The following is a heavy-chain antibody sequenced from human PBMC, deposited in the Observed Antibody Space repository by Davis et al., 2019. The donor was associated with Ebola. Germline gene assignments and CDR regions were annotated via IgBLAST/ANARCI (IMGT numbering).Heavy chain of an antibody. CDR2: ISGSGGDT. CDR1: GFTFSSYA. Sequence: GESLKIPCTASGFTFSSYAMSWVRQAPGKGLDWVSSISGSGGDTYYADSVKGRFTISRDNSKNTNTLYLQMNSLRAEDTAVYYCAKDSGSSWPKYYYYGMDVWGQGTTVTVSS. D-gene: IGHD6-13*01. CDR3: AKDSGSSWPKYYYYGMDV. V-gene: IGHV3-23*01. J-gene: IGHJ6*02.